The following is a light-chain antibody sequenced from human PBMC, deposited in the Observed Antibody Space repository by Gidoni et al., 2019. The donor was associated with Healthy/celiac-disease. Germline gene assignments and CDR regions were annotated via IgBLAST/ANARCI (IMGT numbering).Light chain of an antibody. CDR2: GAS. CDR3: QQYNNWPFT. Sequence: EIVMTQSPATLSVSPGERATLSCRASQSVSSNLAWYQQKPGQAPRLLIYGASTRATGIPARFSGSGSGTEFTLTISSLQSEDFAVYYCQQYNNWPFTXGXGTKVDIK. J-gene: IGKJ3*01. CDR1: QSVSSN. V-gene: IGKV3-15*01.